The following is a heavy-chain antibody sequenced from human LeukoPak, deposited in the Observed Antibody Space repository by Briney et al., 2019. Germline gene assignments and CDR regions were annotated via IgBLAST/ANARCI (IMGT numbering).Heavy chain of an antibody. CDR2: IKQDEGEK. Sequence: GGSLRLSCTASGFSFSSYWMSWVRQAPGKGLEWVANIKQDEGEKYYVDSVKGRFTISRDNAKNSLYLQMNSLRAEDTAVYYCARPSGYCSGGSCFPFDCWGQGTLVTVSS. D-gene: IGHD2-15*01. V-gene: IGHV3-7*01. J-gene: IGHJ4*02. CDR3: ARPSGYCSGGSCFPFDC. CDR1: GFSFSSYW.